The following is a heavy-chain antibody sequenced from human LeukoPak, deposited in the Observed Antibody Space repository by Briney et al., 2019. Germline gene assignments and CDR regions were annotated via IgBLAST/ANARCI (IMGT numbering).Heavy chain of an antibody. CDR2: IKEDGSKK. CDR1: GFIFSSYW. D-gene: IGHD6-19*01. Sequence: GGSLRLSCAASGFIFSSYWMNWVRRAPGKGLEWLANIKEDGSKKYYVDSVKGRFTISRDNAKNSLYLQMDSLRAEDTAVYYCARDPGRQYSSIADVWGQGTTVTVSS. V-gene: IGHV3-7*03. CDR3: ARDPGRQYSSIADV. J-gene: IGHJ6*02.